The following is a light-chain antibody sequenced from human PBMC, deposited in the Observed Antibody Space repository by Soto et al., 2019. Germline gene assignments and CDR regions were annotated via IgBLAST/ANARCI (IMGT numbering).Light chain of an antibody. V-gene: IGKV3-15*01. J-gene: IGKJ2*01. CDR2: GAS. CDR1: QSVRTH. CDR3: QQYSNWPPYT. Sequence: EIMMTQSPATLSVSPGESATLSCRASQSVRTHLAWYQQKPGQAPRLLIHGASTRATGIPDRFRGSGSGTEFTLTISSLQSEDFAVYYCQQYSNWPPYTFGQGNKVDIK.